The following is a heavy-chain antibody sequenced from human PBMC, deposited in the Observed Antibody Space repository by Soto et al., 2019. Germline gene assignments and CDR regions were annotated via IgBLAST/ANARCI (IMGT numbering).Heavy chain of an antibody. CDR1: GDSVSSNSAA. J-gene: IGHJ6*02. CDR2: TYYRSKWYN. Sequence: SETLSLTCAISGDSVSSNSAAWNWIRQSPSRGLEWLGRTYYRSKWYNDYAVSVKSRITINPDTSKNQFSLQLNSVTPEDTAVYYCARAGRSQWLVLSYYYYGMDVWGQGTTVTVSS. CDR3: ARAGRSQWLVLSYYYYGMDV. V-gene: IGHV6-1*01. D-gene: IGHD6-19*01.